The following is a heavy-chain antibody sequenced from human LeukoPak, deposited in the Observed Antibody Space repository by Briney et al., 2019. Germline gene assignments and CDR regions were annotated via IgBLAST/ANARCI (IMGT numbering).Heavy chain of an antibody. Sequence: GGSLRLSCAASGFTFSSFGMHWVRQAPGKGLEWVAVISFDGNNKYYAVSVKGRFTISRDDSKNTLYLQMNTLRPEDTAVYYCAQESGHGSGTYYKNYWGQGTLVTVSS. CDR1: GFTFSSFG. CDR3: AQESGHGSGTYYKNY. V-gene: IGHV3-30*18. CDR2: ISFDGNNK. J-gene: IGHJ4*02. D-gene: IGHD3-10*01.